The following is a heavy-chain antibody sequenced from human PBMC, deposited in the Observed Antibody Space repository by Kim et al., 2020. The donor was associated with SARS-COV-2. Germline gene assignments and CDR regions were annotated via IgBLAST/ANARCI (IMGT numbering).Heavy chain of an antibody. CDR2: ISWNSGSI. Sequence: GGSLRLSCAASGFTFGDYAMHWVRQAPGKGLEWVSGISWNSGSIGYADSVKGRFTISRDNAKNSLYLQMNSLRAEDTALYYCAKDKALIVGATSAFDIWGQGTMVTVSS. D-gene: IGHD1-26*01. V-gene: IGHV3-9*01. CDR3: AKDKALIVGATSAFDI. J-gene: IGHJ3*02. CDR1: GFTFGDYA.